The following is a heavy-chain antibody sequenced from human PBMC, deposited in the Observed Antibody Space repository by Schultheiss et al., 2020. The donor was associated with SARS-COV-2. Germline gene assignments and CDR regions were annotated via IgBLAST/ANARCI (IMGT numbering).Heavy chain of an antibody. D-gene: IGHD2-2*01. J-gene: IGHJ4*02. CDR3: AKDIAVKPAASYNFDH. CDR1: GFTFSNYA. CDR2: TSATGGST. Sequence: GESLKISCAASGFTFSNYAMSWVRQPPGKGPEWVSGTSATGGSTYYADSVKGRFTISRDNYKNTLYLQMNTLRAEDTAVYYCAKDIAVKPAASYNFDHWGQGTLVTVS. V-gene: IGHV3-23*01.